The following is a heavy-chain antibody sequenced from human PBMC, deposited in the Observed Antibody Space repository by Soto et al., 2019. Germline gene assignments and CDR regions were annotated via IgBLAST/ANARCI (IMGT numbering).Heavy chain of an antibody. J-gene: IGHJ4*02. Sequence: SETLSLTRAVYGGSFSGCYWSWIRQPPGKGLEWIGEINHSGSTNYNPSLKSRVTISVDTSKNQFSLKLSSVTAADTAVYYCARMVTTVYYYWGQGTLVTVSS. D-gene: IGHD4-17*01. CDR3: ARMVTTVYYY. V-gene: IGHV4-34*01. CDR2: INHSGST. CDR1: GGSFSGCY.